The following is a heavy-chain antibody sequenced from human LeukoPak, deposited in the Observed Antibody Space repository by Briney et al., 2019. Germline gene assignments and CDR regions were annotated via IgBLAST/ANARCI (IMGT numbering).Heavy chain of an antibody. CDR1: GFTFSSYG. CDR3: AAYCGGDCYGGLDY. CDR2: ISYDGSNK. J-gene: IGHJ4*02. Sequence: GGSLRLSCAASGFTFSSYGMHWVRQAPGKGLEGGAVISYDGSNKYYADSVKGRFTISRDNSKNTLYLQMNSLRAEDTAVYYCAAYCGGDCYGGLDYWGQGTLVTVSS. D-gene: IGHD2-21*02. V-gene: IGHV3-30*03.